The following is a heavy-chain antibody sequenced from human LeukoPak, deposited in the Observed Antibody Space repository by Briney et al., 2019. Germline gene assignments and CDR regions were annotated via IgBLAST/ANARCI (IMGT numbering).Heavy chain of an antibody. CDR2: IIPIFGTA. V-gene: IGHV1-69*13. J-gene: IGHJ4*02. CDR1: GGTFSSYA. Sequence: SVKVSCKASGGTFSSYAISWVRQASGQGLEWMGGIIPIFGTANYAQKFQGRVTITADESTSTAYMELSSLRSEDTAVYYCARGPISYYGSGSYYTATFDYWGQGTLVTVSS. D-gene: IGHD3-10*01. CDR3: ARGPISYYGSGSYYTATFDY.